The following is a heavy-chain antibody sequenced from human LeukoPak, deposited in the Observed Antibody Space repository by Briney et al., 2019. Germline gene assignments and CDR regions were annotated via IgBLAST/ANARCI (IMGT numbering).Heavy chain of an antibody. Sequence: PGGSLRLSCAASGFTFSDYEINWVRQAPGKGLEWVSCISTSGSTTYYADSVKGRFTISRDNATNSLFLQMNTLTAEDTAVYYCARGALHVFDYWGQGTPVTVSS. V-gene: IGHV3-48*03. CDR2: ISTSGSTT. J-gene: IGHJ4*02. CDR1: GFTFSDYE. D-gene: IGHD3-10*02. CDR3: ARGALHVFDY.